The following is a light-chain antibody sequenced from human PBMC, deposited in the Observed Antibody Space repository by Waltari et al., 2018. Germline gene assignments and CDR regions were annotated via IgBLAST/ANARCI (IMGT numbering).Light chain of an antibody. CDR2: HDR. J-gene: IGLJ2*01. CDR1: ALRKKP. Sequence: SDDLTQSPSLSVFPGQTATITCSGDALRKKPVSWYQQKPGQAPVFVIYHDRERPSGIPDRFSGSSSGKAVTLTIKCVQAQDGADYFCQAADYSDSFVIFGGGTKLTVL. V-gene: IGLV3-25*03. CDR3: QAADYSDSFVI.